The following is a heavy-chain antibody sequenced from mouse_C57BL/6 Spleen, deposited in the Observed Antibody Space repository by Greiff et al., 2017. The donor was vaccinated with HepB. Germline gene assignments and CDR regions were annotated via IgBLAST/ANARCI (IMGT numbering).Heavy chain of an antibody. CDR2: ISDGGSYT. Sequence: EVQVVESGGGLVKPGGSLKLSCAASGFTFSSYAMSWVRQTPEKRLEWVATISDGGSYTYYPDNVKGRFTISRDNAKNNLYLQMSHLKSEDTAMYYCARGGVYYDYDGGYWGQGTTLTVSS. V-gene: IGHV5-4*01. CDR3: ARGGVYYDYDGGY. D-gene: IGHD2-4*01. J-gene: IGHJ2*01. CDR1: GFTFSSYA.